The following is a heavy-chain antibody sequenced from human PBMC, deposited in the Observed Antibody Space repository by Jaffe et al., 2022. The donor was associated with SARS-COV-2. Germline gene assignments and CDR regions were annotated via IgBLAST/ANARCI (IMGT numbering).Heavy chain of an antibody. Sequence: QVQLVQSGAEVKKPGSSVKVSCKASGGTFSSYAISWVRQAPGQGLEWMGGIIPIFGTANYAQKFQGRVTITADESTSTAYMELSSLRSEDTAVYYCARSGSGLRLGELSLYRVPYMDVWGKGTTVTVSS. J-gene: IGHJ6*03. CDR1: GGTFSSYA. CDR2: IIPIFGTA. V-gene: IGHV1-69*01. D-gene: IGHD3-16*02. CDR3: ARSGSGLRLGELSLYRVPYMDV.